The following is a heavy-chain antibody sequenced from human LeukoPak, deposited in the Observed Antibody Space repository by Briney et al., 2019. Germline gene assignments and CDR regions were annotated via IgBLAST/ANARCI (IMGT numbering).Heavy chain of an antibody. V-gene: IGHV4-34*01. J-gene: IGHJ6*03. CDR2: INHSGST. Sequence: PSETLSLTCAVYGGSFSGYYWSWIRQPPGKGLEWIGEINHSGSTNYNPSLKSRVTISVDTSKNQFSLKLSSVTAAATAVYYCARGPDCGGDCYPGYMDVWGKGTTVTVSS. D-gene: IGHD2-21*02. CDR3: ARGPDCGGDCYPGYMDV. CDR1: GGSFSGYY.